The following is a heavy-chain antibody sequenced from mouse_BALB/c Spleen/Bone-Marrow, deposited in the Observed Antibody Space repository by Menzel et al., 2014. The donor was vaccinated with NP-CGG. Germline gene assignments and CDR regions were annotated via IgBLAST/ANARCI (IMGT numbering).Heavy chain of an antibody. Sequence: VQLQQSGAELVRPGASVTQSCKASGYTFTDYEMHWVKQTPVHGLEWIGAIDPETGGTAYNQKFEGKATLTADKSSSTAYMELRSLTSEDSVVYYCRAYYRYDGYAMDYWGQGTSVTVSS. CDR3: RAYYRYDGYAMDY. CDR1: GYTFTDYE. J-gene: IGHJ4*01. D-gene: IGHD2-14*01. CDR2: IDPETGGT. V-gene: IGHV1-15*01.